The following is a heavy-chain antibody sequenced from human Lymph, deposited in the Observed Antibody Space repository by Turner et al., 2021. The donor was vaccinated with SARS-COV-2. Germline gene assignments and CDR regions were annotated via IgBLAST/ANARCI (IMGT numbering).Heavy chain of an antibody. CDR2: IHYGGST. CDR3: AREGGGSYDCSGYYLNHSAFDI. CDR1: GVSISIRSYY. V-gene: IGHV4-39*01. D-gene: IGHD3-22*01. J-gene: IGHJ3*02. Sequence: QLQLQYSGSGLATPTETPFRACTGLGVSISIRSYYLGWIRQPPGKGLEWIGTIHYGGSTYYNPSLESHVTISVDTYENQFSLQLRSVTSADTAVLYCAREGGGSYDCSGYYLNHSAFDIWGQGTMVTVSS.